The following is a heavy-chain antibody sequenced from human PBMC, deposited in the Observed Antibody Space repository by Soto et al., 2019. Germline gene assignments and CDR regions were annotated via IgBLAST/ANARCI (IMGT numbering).Heavy chain of an antibody. Sequence: SETLSLTCTVSGGSISSSSSYWGWIRQPPGKGLEWIGNIFYSGNTYYSPSLKSRVTISVDTSKKQFSLKLSSVTAADTALYFCARVSFGEVFAYKYYFDYWGQGTLVTVSS. V-gene: IGHV4-39*01. J-gene: IGHJ4*02. D-gene: IGHD3-3*01. CDR3: ARVSFGEVFAYKYYFDY. CDR2: IFYSGNT. CDR1: GGSISSSSSY.